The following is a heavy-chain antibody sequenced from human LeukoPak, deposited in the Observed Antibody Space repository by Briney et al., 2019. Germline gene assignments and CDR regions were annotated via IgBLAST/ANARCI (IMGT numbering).Heavy chain of an antibody. CDR2: ISTNTGNP. CDR3: GRDPKLGIRGYTYGYIDH. CDR1: GYTFTNNA. D-gene: IGHD5-18*01. Sequence: ASVKVSCKTSGYTFTNNAINWVRQPPGQGLEWMGWISTNTGNPSYAQGFFTGRYVFSLDTSASTAYLQINSLKADDTAVYYCGRDPKLGIRGYTYGYIDHWGQGTLLTVAS. V-gene: IGHV7-4-1*02. J-gene: IGHJ4*02.